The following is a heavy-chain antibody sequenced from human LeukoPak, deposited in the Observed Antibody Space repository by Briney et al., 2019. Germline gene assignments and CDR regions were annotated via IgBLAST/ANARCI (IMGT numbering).Heavy chain of an antibody. V-gene: IGHV3-23*01. CDR3: AKDGGYDILTGYYRPYYFDY. Sequence: GGSLRLSCAASGFTFSTYWMHWVRQAPGKGLEWVSATSGGGGSTYYADSVKGRFTISRDNSKNTLYLQMNSLRAEDTAVYYCAKDGGYDILTGYYRPYYFDYWGQGTLVTVSS. D-gene: IGHD3-9*01. CDR1: GFTFSTYW. CDR2: TSGGGGST. J-gene: IGHJ4*02.